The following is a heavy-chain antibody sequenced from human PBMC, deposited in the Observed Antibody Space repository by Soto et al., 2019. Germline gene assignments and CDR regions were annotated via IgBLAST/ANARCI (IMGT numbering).Heavy chain of an antibody. V-gene: IGHV3-73*02. D-gene: IGHD2-21*01. J-gene: IGHJ4*02. Sequence: EVQLVESGGGLVQPGGSLKLSCAASGFTFSGSAMHWVRQASGKGLEWVGRIRSKANSYATAYAASVKGRFTISRDDSKNTAYLQINSLKTEDTAVYYCTRHRSPYVWGQGTLVTVSS. CDR1: GFTFSGSA. CDR2: IRSKANSYAT. CDR3: TRHRSPYV.